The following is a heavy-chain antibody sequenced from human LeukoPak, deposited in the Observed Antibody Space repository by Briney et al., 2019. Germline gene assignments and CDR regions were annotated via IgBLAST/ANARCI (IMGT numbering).Heavy chain of an antibody. Sequence: GGSLRLSCAASGFTFDDYGMSWVRQAPGKGVEWVSAISGSGGSTYYADSVKGRFTISRDNSKNTLYLQMNSLRAEDTAVYYCAKEYGSGWSPDAFDIWGQGTMVTVSS. V-gene: IGHV3-23*01. J-gene: IGHJ3*02. CDR3: AKEYGSGWSPDAFDI. D-gene: IGHD6-19*01. CDR2: ISGSGGST. CDR1: GFTFDDYG.